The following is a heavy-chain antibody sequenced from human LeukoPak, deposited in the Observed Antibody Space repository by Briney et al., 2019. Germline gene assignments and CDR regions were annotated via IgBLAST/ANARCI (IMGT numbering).Heavy chain of an antibody. D-gene: IGHD3-22*01. CDR3: ASDYYYDSSGYSVPLYGFDP. Sequence: SVKVSCKASGGTFSSYAISWVRQAPGQGLEWMGGIIPIFGTANYAQKFQGRVTITADKSTSTAYMELSSLRSEDTAVYYCASDYYYDSSGYSVPLYGFDPWGQGTLVTVSS. CDR1: GGTFSSYA. V-gene: IGHV1-69*06. J-gene: IGHJ5*02. CDR2: IIPIFGTA.